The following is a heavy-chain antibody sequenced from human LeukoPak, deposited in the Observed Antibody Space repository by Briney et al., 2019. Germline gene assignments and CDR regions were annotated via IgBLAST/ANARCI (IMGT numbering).Heavy chain of an antibody. Sequence: GGSLRLSCAASGFTFDDYAMHWVRQAPGKGLEWVSGISWNSGSIGYADSVKGRFTISRDNAKNSLYLQMNSLRAEDTALYYCAKTPTATVTTLPDFDYWGQGTLVTVSS. CDR2: ISWNSGSI. CDR3: AKTPTATVTTLPDFDY. CDR1: GFTFDDYA. V-gene: IGHV3-9*01. J-gene: IGHJ4*02. D-gene: IGHD4-17*01.